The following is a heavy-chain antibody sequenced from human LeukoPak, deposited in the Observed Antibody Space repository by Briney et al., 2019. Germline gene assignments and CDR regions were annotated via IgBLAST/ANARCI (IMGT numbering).Heavy chain of an antibody. CDR2: IKQDGSEK. Sequence: GGSLRLSCAASGFTFSSYWMSWVRQAPGKGLEWVANIKQDGSEKYYVDSVKGRFTISRDNAKSSLYLQMNSLRAEDTAVYHCAREVAAAGTGGDYYYYYMDVWGKGTTVTVSS. V-gene: IGHV3-7*01. CDR3: AREVAAAGTGGDYYYYYMDV. CDR1: GFTFSSYW. D-gene: IGHD6-13*01. J-gene: IGHJ6*03.